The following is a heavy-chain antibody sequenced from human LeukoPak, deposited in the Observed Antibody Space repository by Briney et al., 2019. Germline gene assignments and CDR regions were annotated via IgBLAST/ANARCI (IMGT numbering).Heavy chain of an antibody. D-gene: IGHD3-10*01. CDR1: GYSFTSYW. V-gene: IGHV5-51*01. CDR3: ARGEYGSGSYYNTYYYMDV. J-gene: IGHJ6*03. Sequence: GASLKISCKGSGYSFTSYWIGWVRQMPGKGLEWMGIIYPGDSDTRYSPSFQGQVTISADKSISTAYLQWSSLKASDTAMYYCARGEYGSGSYYNTYYYMDVWGKGTTVTISS. CDR2: IYPGDSDT.